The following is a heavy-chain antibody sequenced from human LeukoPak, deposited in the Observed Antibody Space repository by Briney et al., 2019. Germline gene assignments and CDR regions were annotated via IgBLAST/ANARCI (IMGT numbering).Heavy chain of an antibody. V-gene: IGHV3-23*01. CDR3: AKERSPVPSGY. D-gene: IGHD2-2*01. Sequence: GGSLRLSCAASGFTFSSYAMSWVRQAPGKGLEWVSAISGSGDSTYYADSVKGRFTISRNNSKNTLYLQMNSLRAEDTAVYYCAKERSPVPSGYWGQGTLVTVSS. CDR2: ISGSGDST. J-gene: IGHJ4*02. CDR1: GFTFSSYA.